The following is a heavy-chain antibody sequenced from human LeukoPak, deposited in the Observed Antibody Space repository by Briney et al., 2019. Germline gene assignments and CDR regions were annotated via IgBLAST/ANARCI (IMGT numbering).Heavy chain of an antibody. J-gene: IGHJ3*02. D-gene: IGHD1-26*01. CDR1: GFTFSSYA. Sequence: PGGSLTLSCAASGFTFSSYAMSWVRQPPGKGLEWVSAISGSGGSTYYADSVKGRSTISRDNSKNTLYLQMNSLMADATAVYYCAKGVFEWVLPPSLAFDIWGQGTMVTVSS. V-gene: IGHV3-23*01. CDR3: AKGVFEWVLPPSLAFDI. CDR2: ISGSGGST.